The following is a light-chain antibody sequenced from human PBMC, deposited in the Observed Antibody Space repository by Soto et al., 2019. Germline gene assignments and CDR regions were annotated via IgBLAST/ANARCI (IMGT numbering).Light chain of an antibody. CDR2: DAS. J-gene: IGKJ3*01. CDR1: QGIASA. V-gene: IGKV1D-13*01. CDR3: QQYDNLPFT. Sequence: AIQLTQSPSSLSASVGDRVTITCRASQGIASALAWYQHRPGKAPILLIYDASNLETGVPSRFSGSGSGTDFTFTISSLQPEDIATYYCQQYDNLPFTFGPGTKVDIK.